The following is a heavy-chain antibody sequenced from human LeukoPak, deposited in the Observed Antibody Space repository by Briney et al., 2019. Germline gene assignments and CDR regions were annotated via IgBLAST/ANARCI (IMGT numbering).Heavy chain of an antibody. CDR2: IWYDGSDK. CDR1: GFTFSTYG. CDR3: AKAFFSGSGGNHKHFDS. J-gene: IGHJ4*02. V-gene: IGHV3-33*06. D-gene: IGHD3-10*01. Sequence: GRSLRLSCAASGFTFSTYGMHWVRQAPGKGLEWVALIWYDGSDKYYADSVKGRFTVSRDNSKNTLYLQMNSLRAEDTAVYYCAKAFFSGSGGNHKHFDSWGQGTLVTVSS.